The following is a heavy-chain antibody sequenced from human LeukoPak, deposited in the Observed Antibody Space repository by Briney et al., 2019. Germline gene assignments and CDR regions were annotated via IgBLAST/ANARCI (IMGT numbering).Heavy chain of an antibody. CDR1: GFTFSSHW. V-gene: IGHV3-74*01. D-gene: IGHD3-22*01. CDR3: TRDKSSGYWFIDY. Sequence: GGSLRLSCAASGFTFSSHWMHWVRQAPGKGLVWVSRINSDGSSTNYADAVKGRFTVSRDNAKNTLYLQVNSLRAEDTAVYYCTRDKSSGYWFIDYWGQGTLVTVSS. J-gene: IGHJ4*02. CDR2: INSDGSST.